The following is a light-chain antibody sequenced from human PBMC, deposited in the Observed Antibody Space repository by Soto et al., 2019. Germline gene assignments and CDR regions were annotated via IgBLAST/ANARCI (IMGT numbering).Light chain of an antibody. CDR3: QQYYNTPRT. CDR1: QSVLYSSDNKNY. Sequence: DIVMTPSPDSLAVSLGERATINCKSSQSVLYSSDNKNYLAWYRQKPGQPPKLLIYWASTRESGVPDRFSGSGSGTDFTLTISSLQAEDVAVYYCQQYYNTPRTFGGGTKVGIK. J-gene: IGKJ4*01. V-gene: IGKV4-1*01. CDR2: WAS.